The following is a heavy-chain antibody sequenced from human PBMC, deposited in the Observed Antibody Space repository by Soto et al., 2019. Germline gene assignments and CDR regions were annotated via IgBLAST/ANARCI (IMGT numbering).Heavy chain of an antibody. Sequence: GGSLRLSCVASGFTFSSHWMHWVRQVPGKGLEWVSYISSSSSYTNYADSVKGRFTISRDNAKNSLYLQMNSLRAEDTAVYYCARDPLPEVTTRHDYWGQGTLVTVS. D-gene: IGHD2-21*02. CDR1: GFTFSSHW. V-gene: IGHV3-11*05. CDR3: ARDPLPEVTTRHDY. CDR2: ISSSSSYT. J-gene: IGHJ4*02.